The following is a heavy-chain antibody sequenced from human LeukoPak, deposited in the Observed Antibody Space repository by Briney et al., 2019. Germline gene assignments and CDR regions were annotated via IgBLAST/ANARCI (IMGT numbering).Heavy chain of an antibody. CDR2: IDGSSSYI. Sequence: GGSLRLSCAASGFTFSSYTMNWVRQAPGKGLEWVSSIDGSSSYIYYADSVKGRFTISRDNAKNSLYMQMNSLRADDTAVYYCARVITMIVVVDYWAWEPWSPSPQ. D-gene: IGHD3-22*01. CDR1: GFTFSSYT. V-gene: IGHV3-21*01. J-gene: IGHJ4*02. CDR3: ARVITMIVVVDY.